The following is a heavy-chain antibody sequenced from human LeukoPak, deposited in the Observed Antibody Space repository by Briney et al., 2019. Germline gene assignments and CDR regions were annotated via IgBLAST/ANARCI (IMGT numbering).Heavy chain of an antibody. D-gene: IGHD3-16*02. V-gene: IGHV3-15*01. CDR3: QIMITFGGVIVSDY. J-gene: IGHJ4*02. Sequence: PGGSLRLSCAASGFTFSNAWMSWVRQAPGKGLEWVGRIKSKTDGGTTDYAAPVKGRSTISRDDSKNTLYLQMNSLKTEDTAVYYCQIMITFGGVIVSDYWGQGTLVTVSS. CDR2: IKSKTDGGTT. CDR1: GFTFSNAW.